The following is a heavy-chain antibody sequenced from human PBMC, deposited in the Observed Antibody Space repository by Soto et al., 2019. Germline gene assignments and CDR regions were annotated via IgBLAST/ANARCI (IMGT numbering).Heavy chain of an antibody. Sequence: GSLRLSCAASGFTFSSYAMHWVRQAPGKGLEWVAVISYDGSNKYYADSVKGRFTISRDNSKNTLYLQMNSLRAEDTAVYYCARERITIFGVVIIEVDYYYYGMDVWGEGTTVTVSS. CDR3: ARERITIFGVVIIEVDYYYYGMDV. CDR2: ISYDGSNK. J-gene: IGHJ6*04. V-gene: IGHV3-30-3*01. CDR1: GFTFSSYA. D-gene: IGHD3-3*01.